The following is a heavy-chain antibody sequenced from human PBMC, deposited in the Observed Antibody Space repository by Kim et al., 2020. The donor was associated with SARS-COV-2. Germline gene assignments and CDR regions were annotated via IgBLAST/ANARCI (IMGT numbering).Heavy chain of an antibody. CDR1: GFTFTSSA. CDR3: AAPRGFGELLGPWDY. J-gene: IGHJ4*02. D-gene: IGHD3-10*01. V-gene: IGHV1-58*01. CDR2: IVVGSGNT. Sequence: SVKVSCKASGFTFTSSAVQWVRQARGQRLEWIGWIVVGSGNTNYAQKFQERVTITRDMSTSTAYMELSSLRSEDTAVYYCAAPRGFGELLGPWDYWGQGTLVTVSS.